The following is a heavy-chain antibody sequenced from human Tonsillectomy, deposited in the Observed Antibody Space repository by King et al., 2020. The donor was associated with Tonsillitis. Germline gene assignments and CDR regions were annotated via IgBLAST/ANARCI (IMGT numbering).Heavy chain of an antibody. Sequence: EVQLVESGGGLVQPGRSLRLSCAASGFTFDNYAMHWVRQAPGKGLEWVSGISWNSGTIGYADSVRGRFTISRDNANNSLYLQMNSLRAEDTALYYCAKSAILSINDGYFDYWGQGTLVTVSS. CDR3: AKSAILSINDGYFDY. D-gene: IGHD3-16*01. J-gene: IGHJ4*02. CDR2: ISWNSGTI. V-gene: IGHV3-9*01. CDR1: GFTFDNYA.